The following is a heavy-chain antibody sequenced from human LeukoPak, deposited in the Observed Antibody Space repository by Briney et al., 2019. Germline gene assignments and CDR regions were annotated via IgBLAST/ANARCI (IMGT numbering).Heavy chain of an antibody. CDR2: IIPIFGTA. Sequence: SVKVSCKASGGTFSSYAISWVRQAPGQGLEWMGGIIPIFGTANYAQKFQGRVTITADESTSTAYMELSSLRSEDTAVYYCTTYYYDSSGFGADYWGQGTLVTVSS. CDR1: GGTFSSYA. V-gene: IGHV1-69*13. CDR3: TTYYYDSSGFGADY. J-gene: IGHJ4*02. D-gene: IGHD3-22*01.